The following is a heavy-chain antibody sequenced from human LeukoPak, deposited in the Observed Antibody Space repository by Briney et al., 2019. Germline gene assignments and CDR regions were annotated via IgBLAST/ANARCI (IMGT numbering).Heavy chain of an antibody. Sequence: ASVKVSCKASGGTFSSYAISWVRQAPGQGLEWMGRIIPILGIANYAQKFQGRVTITADKSTSTAYMELSSLRSEDTAVYYCARVDTATVIDYWGRGTLVTVSS. CDR3: ARVDTATVIDY. D-gene: IGHD5-18*01. CDR2: IIPILGIA. J-gene: IGHJ4*02. V-gene: IGHV1-69*04. CDR1: GGTFSSYA.